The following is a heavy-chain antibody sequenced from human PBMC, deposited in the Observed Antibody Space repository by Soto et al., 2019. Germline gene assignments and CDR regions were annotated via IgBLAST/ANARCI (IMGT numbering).Heavy chain of an antibody. CDR2: IWYDGSNK. J-gene: IGHJ4*02. D-gene: IGHD2-15*01. CDR1: GFTFSSYG. CDR3: ARDRGVVVAANFDY. Sequence: GGSLRLSCAASGFTFSSYGMHWVRQAPGKGLEWVAVIWYDGSNKYYADSVKGRFTISRDNSKNTLYLQMNSLRAEDTAVYYCARDRGVVVAANFDYWGQGTLVTV. V-gene: IGHV3-33*01.